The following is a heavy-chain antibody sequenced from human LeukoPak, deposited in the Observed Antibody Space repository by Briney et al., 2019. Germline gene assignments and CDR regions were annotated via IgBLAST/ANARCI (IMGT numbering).Heavy chain of an antibody. CDR2: ITGSGGGT. Sequence: GASLRLSCAASGFTFSNYAMSWVRQAPGKGLEWVSAITGSGGGTYYADSVKGRFTISRDNSRNTLYLQMNSLRAEDTAVYYCAKWGDYDVLTGYYDPDYWGQGTLVTVSS. V-gene: IGHV3-23*01. J-gene: IGHJ4*02. CDR3: AKWGDYDVLTGYYDPDY. D-gene: IGHD3-9*01. CDR1: GFTFSNYA.